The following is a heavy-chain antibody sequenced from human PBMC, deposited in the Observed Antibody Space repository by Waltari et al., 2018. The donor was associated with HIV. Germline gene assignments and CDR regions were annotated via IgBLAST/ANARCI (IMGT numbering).Heavy chain of an antibody. CDR1: GGTFSSYA. Sequence: QVQLVQSGAEVKKHGSSVKVSCKASGGTFSSYAISWVRQAPGQGLEWMGRIIPILGIANYAQKFQGRVTITADKSTSTAYMELSSLRSEDTAVYYCARVQGDYGGNWNHQYWGQGTLVTVSS. V-gene: IGHV1-69*04. CDR2: IIPILGIA. CDR3: ARVQGDYGGNWNHQY. D-gene: IGHD4-17*01. J-gene: IGHJ4*02.